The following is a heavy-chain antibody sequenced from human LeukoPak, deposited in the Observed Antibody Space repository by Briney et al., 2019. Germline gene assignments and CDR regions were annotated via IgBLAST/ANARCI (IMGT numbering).Heavy chain of an antibody. CDR3: ARAGVELRRALFDY. CDR1: DDSITMYY. V-gene: IGHV4-59*01. J-gene: IGHJ4*02. Sequence: SETLSLTCSVSDDSITMYYWTWIRQPPGKGLEWIGYIYSSGSTNYNPSLKSRVTISVATSKNQFSLKLSSVTAADTAVYYCARAGVELRRALFDYWGQGTLVTVSS. CDR2: IYSSGST. D-gene: IGHD3-3*01.